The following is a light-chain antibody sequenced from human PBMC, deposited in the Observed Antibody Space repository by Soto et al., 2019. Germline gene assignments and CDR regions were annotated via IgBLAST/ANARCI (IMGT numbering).Light chain of an antibody. CDR3: QQYNGYWT. V-gene: IGKV1-5*03. CDR2: EAA. Sequence: DIQMTQSPSTLSASVGDRVTITCRASQSISGSLAWYQQKPGKAPKLLIYEAANLKSGGPSRFSGSESGTEYTLTISTLQPHDSASYYCQQYNGYWTFGQGTRVEIK. CDR1: QSISGS. J-gene: IGKJ1*01.